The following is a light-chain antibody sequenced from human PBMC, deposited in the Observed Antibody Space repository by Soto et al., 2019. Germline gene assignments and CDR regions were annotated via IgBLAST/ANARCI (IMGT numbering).Light chain of an antibody. CDR1: SSDVGGYNY. V-gene: IGLV2-14*01. J-gene: IGLJ1*01. CDR3: SSYTSSSTLV. Sequence: QSALTQPASVSGSPGPSITISCTGTSSDVGGYNYVSWYQQHPGKAPKLMIYDVSNRPSGVSNRFSGSKSGNTASLTISGRQAEDEADYYCSSYTSSSTLVFGTGTQLTVL. CDR2: DVS.